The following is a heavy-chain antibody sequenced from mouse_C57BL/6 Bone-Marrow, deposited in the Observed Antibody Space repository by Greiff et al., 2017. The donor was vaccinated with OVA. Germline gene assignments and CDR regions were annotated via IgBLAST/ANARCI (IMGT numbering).Heavy chain of an antibody. V-gene: IGHV1-69*01. Sequence: QVQLQQPGAELVMPGASVKLSCKASGYTFTSSWMHWVKQRPGQGLEWIGEIDPSDSYTNYNQKFKGKSTLTVDKSSSTAYMQLSSLTSEDSAVYYCAREGYGSSSYYAMDYWGQGTSVTVSS. CDR2: IDPSDSYT. CDR3: AREGYGSSSYYAMDY. CDR1: GYTFTSSW. J-gene: IGHJ4*01. D-gene: IGHD1-1*01.